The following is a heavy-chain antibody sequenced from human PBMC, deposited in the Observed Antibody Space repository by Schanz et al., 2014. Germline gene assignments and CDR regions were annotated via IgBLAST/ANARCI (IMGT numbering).Heavy chain of an antibody. Sequence: QVQLVQSGAEVKKPGASVKVSCKASGYTFTRYYTHWVRQAPGQGLEWMGWINPNSGGTNYPQRFQGRVTTTRDTSSRTVYMQLSRLTSDDTAVYFCARERGRGYCSRTSCSKDYGMDVWGQGTTVTVSS. CDR1: GYTFTRYY. CDR3: ARERGRGYCSRTSCSKDYGMDV. V-gene: IGHV1-2*02. CDR2: INPNSGGT. J-gene: IGHJ6*02. D-gene: IGHD2-2*01.